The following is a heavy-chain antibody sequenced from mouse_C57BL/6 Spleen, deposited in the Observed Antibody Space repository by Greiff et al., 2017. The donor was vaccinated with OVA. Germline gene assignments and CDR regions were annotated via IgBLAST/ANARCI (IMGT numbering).Heavy chain of an antibody. CDR3: ARRNYYGSSWYFDV. V-gene: IGHV4-1*01. CDR2: INPDSSTI. D-gene: IGHD1-1*01. CDR1: GIDFSRYW. Sequence: DVKLQESGGGLVQPGGSLKLSCAASGIDFSRYWMSWVRRAPGKGLEWIGEINPDSSTINYAPSLKDKFIISRDNAKNTLYLQMSKVRSEDTALYYCARRNYYGSSWYFDVWGTGTTVTVSS. J-gene: IGHJ1*03.